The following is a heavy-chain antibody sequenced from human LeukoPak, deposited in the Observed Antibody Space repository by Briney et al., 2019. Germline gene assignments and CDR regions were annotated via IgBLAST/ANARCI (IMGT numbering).Heavy chain of an antibody. CDR2: INPNSGGT. V-gene: IGHV1-2*06. CDR1: GYTFTGYY. D-gene: IGHD3-22*01. J-gene: IGHJ3*02. Sequence: ASVKVSCKASGYTFTGYYMHWVRQAPGQGLEWMGRINPNSGGTNYAQKFQGRVTMNRDTSISTAYMELSRLRSDDTAVYYCARYYDSSGYSPDAFDIWGQGTMVTVSS. CDR3: ARYYDSSGYSPDAFDI.